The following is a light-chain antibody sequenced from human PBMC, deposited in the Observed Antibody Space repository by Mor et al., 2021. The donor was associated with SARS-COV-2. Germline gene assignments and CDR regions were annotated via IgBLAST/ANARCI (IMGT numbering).Light chain of an antibody. V-gene: IGLV2-14*01. CDR1: GGYNY. Sequence: GGYNYVAWYQQHPGKAPRLMIYEVSNRPSGVSSRFSGSKSGNTASLTIAGLQAEDEADYHCSSYTSRTNWVFGGGTKLTVL. CDR3: SSYTSRTNWV. J-gene: IGLJ3*02. CDR2: EVS.